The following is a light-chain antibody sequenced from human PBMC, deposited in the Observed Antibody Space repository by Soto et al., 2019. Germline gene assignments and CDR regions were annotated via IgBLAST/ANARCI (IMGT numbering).Light chain of an antibody. CDR1: SSDVGSYNR. CDR2: EVS. V-gene: IGLV2-18*02. Sequence: QSALTQPPSVSGSPGQSVTISCTGTSSDVGSYNRVSWYQQPPGTAPKVMIYEVSNRPSGVPDRFPGSKSDNTASLTISGLQAEDEADYYCSSYTSSSTYVFGTGTKVTVL. J-gene: IGLJ1*01. CDR3: SSYTSSSTYV.